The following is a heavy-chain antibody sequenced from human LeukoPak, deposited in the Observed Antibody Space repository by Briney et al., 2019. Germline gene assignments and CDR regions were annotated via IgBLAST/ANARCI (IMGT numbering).Heavy chain of an antibody. CDR2: ISSRGDSI. J-gene: IGHJ4*02. CDR1: GFPFNDYY. D-gene: IGHD6-13*01. V-gene: IGHV3-11*01. Sequence: GGSLRLSCAASGFPFNDYYMSWIRQAPGKGLEWISYISSRGDSIYYAQSVKGRFTIPRDNAKKSLYLQMNSLRGEDTAIYYCARDVAETAAAGTNYFDFWGQGTLVTVSS. CDR3: ARDVAETAAAGTNYFDF.